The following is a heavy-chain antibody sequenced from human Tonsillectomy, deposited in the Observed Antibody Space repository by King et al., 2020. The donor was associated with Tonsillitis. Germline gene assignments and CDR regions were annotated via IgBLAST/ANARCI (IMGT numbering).Heavy chain of an antibody. V-gene: IGHV3-11*05. D-gene: IGHD2-15*01. CDR3: ARDVADTVVDEEDYYYYYMDV. CDR1: GFTFSDYY. Sequence: VQLVESGGGLVKPGGSLRLSCAASGFTFSDYYMSWIRQAPGKGLEWVSYISRSSSYTNYADSVKGRFTISRDNAKNSLYLQMNSLGAEDTAVYYCARDVADTVVDEEDYYYYYMDVWGKGTTVTVSS. J-gene: IGHJ6*03. CDR2: ISRSSSYT.